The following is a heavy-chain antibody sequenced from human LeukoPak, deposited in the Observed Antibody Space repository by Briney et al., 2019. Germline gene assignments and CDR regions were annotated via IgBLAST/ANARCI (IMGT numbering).Heavy chain of an antibody. V-gene: IGHV3-30-3*01. CDR1: GFTFSSYA. CDR3: ARVHSSGWYFDY. Sequence: PGGSLRLSCAASGFTFSSYAMHWVRQAPGKGLEWVAVISYDGSNKYYADSVKGRFTISRDNAKNSLYLQMNSLRAEDTAVYYCARVHSSGWYFDYWGQGTLVTVSS. D-gene: IGHD6-19*01. J-gene: IGHJ4*02. CDR2: ISYDGSNK.